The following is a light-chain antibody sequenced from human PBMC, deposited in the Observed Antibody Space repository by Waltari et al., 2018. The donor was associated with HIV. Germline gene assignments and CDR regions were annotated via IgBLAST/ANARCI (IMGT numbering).Light chain of an antibody. CDR1: SSDVGGSNY. V-gene: IGLV2-14*03. J-gene: IGLJ2*01. CDR3: SSYTSSSTVV. Sequence: QSALTQPASVAGSPGQSITTSCTGTSSDVGGSNYVSWYQQHPGKAPILMMYDVTTRPSGVSNRFSGSKSGNTASLTISGLQAEDEADYYCSSYTSSSTVVFGGGTKLTVL. CDR2: DVT.